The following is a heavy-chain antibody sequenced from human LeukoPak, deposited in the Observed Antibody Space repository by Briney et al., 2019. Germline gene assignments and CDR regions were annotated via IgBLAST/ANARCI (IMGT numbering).Heavy chain of an antibody. J-gene: IGHJ1*01. V-gene: IGHV4-59*08. CDR1: GGSISSYY. D-gene: IGHD3-16*02. Sequence: SETLSLTCTVSGGSISSYYWSWIRQPPGKGLEWIGYIYYSGSTNYNPSLKSRVTISVDTSKNQFSLKLSSVTAADTAVYYCARQENDYVWGSYRPQYFQHWGQGTLVTVSS. CDR3: ARQENDYVWGSYRPQYFQH. CDR2: IYYSGST.